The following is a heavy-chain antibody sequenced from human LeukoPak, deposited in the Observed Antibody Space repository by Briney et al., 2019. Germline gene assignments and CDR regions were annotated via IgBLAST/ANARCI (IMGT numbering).Heavy chain of an antibody. CDR1: GFTFISYV. Sequence: GGSLRLSCAASGFTFISYVMIWVRQAPGKGLEWVSYMSSGGSTIYYADSVKGRFTISRDNAKNSLYLQMNSLRLEDTAGYYCAKGAGYSSNWNFDYWGQGTLVTVSS. V-gene: IGHV3-48*01. CDR3: AKGAGYSSNWNFDY. J-gene: IGHJ4*02. CDR2: MSSGGSTI. D-gene: IGHD6-13*01.